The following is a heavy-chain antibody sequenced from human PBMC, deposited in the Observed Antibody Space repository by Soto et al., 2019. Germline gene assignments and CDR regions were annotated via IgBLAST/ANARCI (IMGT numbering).Heavy chain of an antibody. J-gene: IGHJ4*02. CDR3: AIYGDYVAYDHPRDY. Sequence: GGSLRLSCAASGFTFSSYSMNWVRQAPGKGLEWVSSISSSSSYIYYADSVKGRFTISRDNAKNSLYLQMNSLRAEDTAVYYCAIYGDYVAYDHPRDYWGQGTLVTVSS. CDR2: ISSSSSYI. CDR1: GFTFSSYS. D-gene: IGHD4-17*01. V-gene: IGHV3-21*01.